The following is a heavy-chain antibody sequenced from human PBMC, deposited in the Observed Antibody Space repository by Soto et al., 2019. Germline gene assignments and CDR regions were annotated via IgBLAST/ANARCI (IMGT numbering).Heavy chain of an antibody. CDR1: GITFSDHY. Sequence: EVQLVESGGGLVQPGESLTLSCAVSGITFSDHYMEWVRQAPGKGLEWVARSRNKAKSYSTDFAASVKGRFIISRDESKNSLYLQMPSLKTEDTAVYYCSILAGAWGQGTLVTVSS. J-gene: IGHJ4*02. D-gene: IGHD2-21*01. CDR3: SILAGA. V-gene: IGHV3-72*01. CDR2: SRNKAKSYST.